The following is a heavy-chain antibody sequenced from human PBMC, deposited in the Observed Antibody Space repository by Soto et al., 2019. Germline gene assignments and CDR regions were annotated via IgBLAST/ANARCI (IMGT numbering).Heavy chain of an antibody. CDR1: GGSISSSNW. CDR2: IYHSGST. D-gene: IGHD3-22*01. J-gene: IGHJ4*02. CDR3: ARHLRNYDSSGFPDY. Sequence: QVQLQESGPGLVKPSGTLSLTCAVSGGSISSSNWWSWVRQPPGKGLEWIGEIYHSGSTNYNPSLKRRVTISADKSKNQCSLKLSSVTAADPAVYYCARHLRNYDSSGFPDYWGQGTLVTVSS. V-gene: IGHV4-4*02.